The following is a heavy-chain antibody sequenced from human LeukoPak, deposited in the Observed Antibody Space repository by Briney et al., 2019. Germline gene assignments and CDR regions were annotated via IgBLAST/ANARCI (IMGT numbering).Heavy chain of an antibody. CDR3: AGYTMIDFDY. CDR1: GGSITGNY. Sequence: SETLSLTCTVSGGSITGNYWSWIRQPPGKGLEWIGYVYYSGGTFYNPSLKSRVTISVDTSKNQFSLNLTSVSAADTAVYYCAGYTMIDFDYWGQGIPVTVSS. V-gene: IGHV4-59*08. D-gene: IGHD3-22*01. CDR2: VYYSGGT. J-gene: IGHJ4*02.